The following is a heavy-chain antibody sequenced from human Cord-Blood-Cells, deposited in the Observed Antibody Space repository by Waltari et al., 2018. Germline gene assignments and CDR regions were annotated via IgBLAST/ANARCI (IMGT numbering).Heavy chain of an antibody. CDR3: ARDLGIAAAGPLDY. CDR1: GRTFRSYA. Sequence: QVQLVQSGAEGKKPGSSVKVSCKASGRTFRSYAISLGGPAPGQGLEWMGGIIPILGIANYAQKFQGRVTITADKSTSTAYMELSSLRSEDTAVYYCARDLGIAAAGPLDYWGQGTLVTVSS. J-gene: IGHJ4*02. CDR2: IIPILGIA. V-gene: IGHV1-69*10. D-gene: IGHD6-13*01.